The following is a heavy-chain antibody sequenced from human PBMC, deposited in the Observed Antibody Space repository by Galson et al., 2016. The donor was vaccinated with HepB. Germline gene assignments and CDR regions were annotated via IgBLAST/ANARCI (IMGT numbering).Heavy chain of an antibody. CDR3: ARGIWNSFDV. Sequence: CAISGDSVSSNSVAWNWIRQSPSRGLEWPGRTYKNYATSVKSRITINSDTSKNQFSLHLNSVTPDDTAVYYCARGIWNSFDVWGQGTVVTVSS. CDR2: TYK. J-gene: IGHJ3*01. CDR1: GDSVSSNSVA. D-gene: IGHD2-15*01. V-gene: IGHV6-1*01.